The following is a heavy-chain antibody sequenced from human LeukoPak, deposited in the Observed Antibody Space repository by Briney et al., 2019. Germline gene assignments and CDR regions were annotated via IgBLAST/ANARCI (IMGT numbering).Heavy chain of an antibody. CDR1: GGSVSSGSYY. Sequence: SETLSLTCTVSGGSVSSGSYYWSWIRQPPGKGLEWIGYIYYSGSTNYNPSLKSRVTISVDTSKNQFSLKLSSVTAADTAVYYCVRDSQRGYFDYWGQGTLVTVSS. D-gene: IGHD3-10*01. CDR3: VRDSQRGYFDY. CDR2: IYYSGST. J-gene: IGHJ4*02. V-gene: IGHV4-61*01.